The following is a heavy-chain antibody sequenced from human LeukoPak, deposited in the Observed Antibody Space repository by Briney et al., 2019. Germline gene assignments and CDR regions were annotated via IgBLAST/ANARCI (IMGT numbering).Heavy chain of an antibody. CDR1: GYTFTNYG. J-gene: IGHJ4*02. V-gene: IGHV1-18*01. CDR3: ARSDSSGYYSYFDY. D-gene: IGHD3-22*01. CDR2: ISAYNGNT. Sequence: ASVNVSCKASGYTFTNYGISWVRQAPGQGLEWMGWISAYNGNTNYAQKLQGRVTMTTDTSTSTAYMELRSLRSDDTAVYYCARSDSSGYYSYFDYWGQGTLVTVSS.